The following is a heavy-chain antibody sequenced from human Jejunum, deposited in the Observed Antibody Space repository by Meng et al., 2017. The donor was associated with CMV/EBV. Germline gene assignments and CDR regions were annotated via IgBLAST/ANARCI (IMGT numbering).Heavy chain of an antibody. J-gene: IGHJ4*02. CDR2: ISDDGSNE. Sequence: VHLVEFGGGVVQPGRSLGPSCTAPGFTFSAHAMHWVRQAPGKGLEWVAVISDDGSNEYYADSVKGRFTISRDNSKNTLYLQMNSLRAADTAVYYCARQPGSLAYWGQGTLVTVSS. CDR3: ARQPGSLAY. CDR1: GFTFSAHA. V-gene: IGHV3-30-3*01.